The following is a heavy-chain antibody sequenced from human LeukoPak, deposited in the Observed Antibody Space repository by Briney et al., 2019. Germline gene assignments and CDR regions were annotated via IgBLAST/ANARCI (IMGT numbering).Heavy chain of an antibody. CDR1: GFRFSDFG. J-gene: IGHJ4*02. CDR3: VKGSVGRPYYFDH. Sequence: AGGSLRLSCAVSGFRFSDFGMHWVRQAPGKGLEWLAIIWYDGSNAYYEDSVKGRFTISRDDSKNTLFLHMNSLRAEDAAVYYCVKGSVGRPYYFDHWGPGTRVTVSS. D-gene: IGHD3-10*01. V-gene: IGHV3-33*03. CDR2: IWYDGSNA.